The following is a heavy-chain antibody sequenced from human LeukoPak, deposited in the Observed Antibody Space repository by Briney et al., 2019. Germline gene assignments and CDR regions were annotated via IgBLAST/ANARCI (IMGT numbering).Heavy chain of an antibody. V-gene: IGHV4-4*07. CDR2: IYTSGST. J-gene: IGHJ4*02. CDR1: GGSISSYY. D-gene: IGHD3-16*01. CDR3: ARESMITFGGVRYFDY. Sequence: SETLSLTCTVSGGSISSYYWSWIRQPAGKGLEWIGRIYTSGSTNYNPSLKSRVTMSVDTSKNQLSLKLSSVTAADTAVYYCARESMITFGGVRYFDYWGQGTLVTVSS.